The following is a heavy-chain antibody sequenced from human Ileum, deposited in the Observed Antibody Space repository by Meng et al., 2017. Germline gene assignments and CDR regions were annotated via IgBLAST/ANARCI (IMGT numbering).Heavy chain of an antibody. D-gene: IGHD3-3*01. CDR2: MYYSGST. CDR3: ARNDLAFWYFDL. V-gene: IGHV4-31*01. Sequence: QVQLTDSGPGLARPSQTLSLTCIFSGVSISSNVNYWSWIRQHPGKGLEWLGYMYYSGSTYYNPSINTPITISLDTSKNQFSLRLDSVTAADTAVYFCARNDLAFWYFDLWGRGTLVTVSS. CDR1: GVSISSNVNY. J-gene: IGHJ2*01.